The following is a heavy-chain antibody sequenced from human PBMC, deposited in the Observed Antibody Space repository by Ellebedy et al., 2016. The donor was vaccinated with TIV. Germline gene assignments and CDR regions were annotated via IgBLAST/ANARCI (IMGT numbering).Heavy chain of an antibody. J-gene: IGHJ4*01. D-gene: IGHD1-1*01. V-gene: IGHV3-30*03. CDR1: GFTFSDYA. CDR2: ISYDGTNE. CDR3: ARDGNQLDY. Sequence: GESLKISCSASGFTFSDYAMHWARQAPGKGLEWVAVISYDGTNENYADSVKGRFTISRDNAKNLLYLQMNRMRDEDTAVYYCARDGNQLDYWGQGNLVIVSS.